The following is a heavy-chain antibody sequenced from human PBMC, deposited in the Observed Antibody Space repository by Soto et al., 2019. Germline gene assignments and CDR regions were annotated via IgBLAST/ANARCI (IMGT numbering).Heavy chain of an antibody. CDR3: ARRFCVHNICYGNLYGMGV. Sequence: QVQLVESGGGVVQPGRSLRLSCTASGFTFSSYGMHWVRQAPGKGLEWVAVIWYDGSTKFYADSVKDRFTISRDNSKNTLYLEMNRLRVEDTAVYYCARRFCVHNICYGNLYGMGVWGHGTTVSVSS. J-gene: IGHJ6*02. CDR1: GFTFSSYG. D-gene: IGHD2-2*01. CDR2: IWYDGSTK. V-gene: IGHV3-33*01.